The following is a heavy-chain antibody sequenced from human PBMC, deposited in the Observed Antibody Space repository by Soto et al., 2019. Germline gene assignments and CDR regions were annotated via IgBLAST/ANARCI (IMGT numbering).Heavy chain of an antibody. Sequence: SETLSLTCTVSGGSISSYYWSWIRQPPGKGLEWIGYIYYSGSTYYNPSLKSRVTISVDTSKNQFSLKLSSVTAADTAVYYYARRGYSYGIAFDYWGQGTLVTVSS. CDR1: GGSISSYY. CDR2: IYYSGST. V-gene: IGHV4-59*04. J-gene: IGHJ4*02. CDR3: ARRGYSYGIAFDY. D-gene: IGHD5-18*01.